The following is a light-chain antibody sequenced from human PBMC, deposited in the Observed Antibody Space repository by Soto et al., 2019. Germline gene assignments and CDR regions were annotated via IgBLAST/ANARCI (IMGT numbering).Light chain of an antibody. V-gene: IGKV1-39*01. Sequence: DIQMAESPSSLSASVGYIFTITCRAGQSFSTYLNWYQQKPDKAPKLLIYGSSRLQTGVPSRFSGSGSGTDFTLTISSVQPEDFATYFCQHTYRTPWTFGQGTKVDIK. CDR1: QSFSTY. J-gene: IGKJ1*01. CDR2: GSS. CDR3: QHTYRTPWT.